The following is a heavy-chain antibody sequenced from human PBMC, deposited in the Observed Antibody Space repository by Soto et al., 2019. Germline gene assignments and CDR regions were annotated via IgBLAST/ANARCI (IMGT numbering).Heavy chain of an antibody. J-gene: IGHJ1*01. CDR3: ARDPKYSSSEKYFQH. V-gene: IGHV3-21*01. CDR1: GFTFSSYS. Sequence: GGSLRLSCAASGFTFSSYSMNWVRQAPGKGLEWVSSISSSSSYIYYADSVKGRFTISRDNAKNSLYLQMNSLRAEDTAVYYCARDPKYSSSEKYFQHWGQGTLVTVSS. D-gene: IGHD6-13*01. CDR2: ISSSSSYI.